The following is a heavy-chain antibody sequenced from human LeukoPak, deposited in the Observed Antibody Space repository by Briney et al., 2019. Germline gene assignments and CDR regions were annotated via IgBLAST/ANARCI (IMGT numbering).Heavy chain of an antibody. CDR3: ARIWYSSGWSLDY. CDR2: LKYDESAK. Sequence: GGSLRLSCAASGFTFSRYSMNWVRQAPGKGLEWVANLKYDESAKYYVDSVKGRFTIFRDNAKNSLYLQMNSLRAEDTAVYYCARIWYSSGWSLDYWGQGILVTVSS. CDR1: GFTFSRYS. V-gene: IGHV3-7*01. J-gene: IGHJ4*02. D-gene: IGHD6-19*01.